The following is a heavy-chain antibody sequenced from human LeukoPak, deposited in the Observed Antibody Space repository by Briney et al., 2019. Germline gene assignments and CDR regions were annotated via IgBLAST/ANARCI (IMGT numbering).Heavy chain of an antibody. Sequence: PGGSLRLSCAASGFTFSSYAMSWVRQAPGKGLEWVSAISGSSSSTYYGDPVKGRFTISRDNSKKTLFLQMNNLRAEDTAIYYCAKENVVLQSGSGRAFDYWGQGTLVTVSS. CDR1: GFTFSSYA. V-gene: IGHV3-23*01. CDR2: ISGSSSST. J-gene: IGHJ4*02. CDR3: AKENVVLQSGSGRAFDY. D-gene: IGHD3-10*01.